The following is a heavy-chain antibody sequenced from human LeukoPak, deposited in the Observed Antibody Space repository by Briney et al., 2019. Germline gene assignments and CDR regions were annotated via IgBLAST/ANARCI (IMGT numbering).Heavy chain of an antibody. CDR2: TYYRSKWYS. V-gene: IGHV6-1*01. CDR3: TRGRYTAFDI. J-gene: IGHJ3*02. CDR1: GDSTSSSNVA. D-gene: IGHD5-12*01. Sequence: PSQTLSLTCAISGDSTSSSNVAWNWIRQSPSRGLEWLGRTYYRSKWYSHYALSVKGRITINPDTSKNQFSLQLSSVTPDDTALYYCTRGRYTAFDIWGQGTMVTVSS.